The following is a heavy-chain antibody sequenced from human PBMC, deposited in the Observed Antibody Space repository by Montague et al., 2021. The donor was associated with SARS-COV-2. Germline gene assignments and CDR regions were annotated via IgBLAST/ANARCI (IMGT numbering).Heavy chain of an antibody. CDR2: IYTSWST. CDR1: GGSINGYY. D-gene: IGHD3-10*01. J-gene: IGHJ4*02. Sequence: SETLSLTCTVSGGSINGYYWTWVRQPSGKGLEWIWLIYTSWSTNXNPSLKSRVSISAATSNNQVSLSLSSVTAAATAVYYCARDGSQYYYDSGIDYWGQGILVTVSS. CDR3: ARDGSQYYYDSGIDY. V-gene: IGHV4-4*07.